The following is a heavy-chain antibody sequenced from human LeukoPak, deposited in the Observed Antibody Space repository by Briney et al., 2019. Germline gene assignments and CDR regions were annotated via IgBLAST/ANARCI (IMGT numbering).Heavy chain of an antibody. J-gene: IGHJ4*02. CDR3: ASYGSGSRFDY. Sequence: SGGSLRLSCSASGFIISDYAMHWVRQAPGKGLEYVSGISANGGSTYHADSVKGRFTISRDTSKNTLYLQMNSLRAEDTAVYYCASYGSGSRFDYWGQGTLVTVSS. V-gene: IGHV3-64*04. CDR2: ISANGGST. D-gene: IGHD3-10*01. CDR1: GFIISDYA.